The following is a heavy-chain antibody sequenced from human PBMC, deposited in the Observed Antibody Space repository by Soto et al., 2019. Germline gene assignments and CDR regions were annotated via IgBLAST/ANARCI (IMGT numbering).Heavy chain of an antibody. CDR2: ISGSGGST. CDR1: GFTFSSYA. V-gene: IGHV3-23*01. J-gene: IGHJ4*02. Sequence: EVQLLESGGGLVQPGGSLRLSCAASGFTFSSYAMSWVRQAPGKGLEWVSAISGSGGSTYYADSVKGRFTISRDNSKXXXXXXXXXXXXXXXXXXXXXXXAGSYWGQGTLVTVSS. CDR3: XXXAGSY.